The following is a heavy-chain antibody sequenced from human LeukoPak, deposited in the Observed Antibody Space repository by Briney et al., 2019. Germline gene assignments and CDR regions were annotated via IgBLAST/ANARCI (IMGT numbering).Heavy chain of an antibody. D-gene: IGHD3-16*01. CDR1: GFTFSSYG. CDR3: ARDKLGELSAFDI. CDR2: IWYDGSNK. J-gene: IGHJ3*02. Sequence: GSLRLSCAASGFTFSSYGMHWVRQAPGKGLEWVAVIWYDGSNKYYADSVKGRFTISRDNSKNTLYLQMNSLRAEDTAVYYCARDKLGELSAFDIWGQGTMVTVSS. V-gene: IGHV3-33*01.